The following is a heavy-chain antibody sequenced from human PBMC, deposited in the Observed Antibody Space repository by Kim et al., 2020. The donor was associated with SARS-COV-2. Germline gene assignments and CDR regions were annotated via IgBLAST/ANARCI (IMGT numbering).Heavy chain of an antibody. D-gene: IGHD6-13*01. Sequence: GGSLRLSCAASGFTFDDYAMHWVRQAPGKGLEWVSGISWNSGSIGYADSVKGRFTISRDNAKNSLYLQMNSLRAEDTALYYCAKAPYSSSWFWFDPWGQG. V-gene: IGHV3-9*01. CDR3: AKAPYSSSWFWFDP. J-gene: IGHJ5*02. CDR1: GFTFDDYA. CDR2: ISWNSGSI.